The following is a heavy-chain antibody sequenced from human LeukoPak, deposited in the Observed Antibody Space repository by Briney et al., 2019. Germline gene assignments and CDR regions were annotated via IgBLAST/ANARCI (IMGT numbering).Heavy chain of an antibody. CDR2: ISSSSSTI. CDR1: GFTFSSYS. D-gene: IGHD3-3*01. Sequence: PGGSLRLSCAASGFTFSSYSMNWVRQAPGKGLEWVSYISSSSSTIYYADSVKGRFTISRDNAKNSLYLQMNSLRAEDTAVYYCAREARRFLEWLPTVNYGMDVWGQGTTVTVSS. CDR3: AREARRFLEWLPTVNYGMDV. V-gene: IGHV3-48*01. J-gene: IGHJ6*02.